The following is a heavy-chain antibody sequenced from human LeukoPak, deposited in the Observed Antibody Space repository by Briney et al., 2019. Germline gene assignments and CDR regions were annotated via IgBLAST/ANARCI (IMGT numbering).Heavy chain of an antibody. V-gene: IGHV5-51*01. J-gene: IGHJ4*02. Sequence: GESLKISCKASGYNFTSSWIGWVRQMPRKGLECMGIIYPDDSDTRYSPSFQGQVTISADRSISIAYLQWSSLTASDTAMYYCARAETSRLDPFDFWGRGTLVTVSS. CDR2: IYPDDSDT. CDR3: ARAETSRLDPFDF. CDR1: GYNFTSSW.